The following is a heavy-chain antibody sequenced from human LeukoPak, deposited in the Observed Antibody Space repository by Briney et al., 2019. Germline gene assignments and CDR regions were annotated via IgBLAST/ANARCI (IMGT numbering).Heavy chain of an antibody. CDR2: MHYSGNS. CDR3: ARQYYSSGYYIFDY. V-gene: IGHV4-59*08. J-gene: IGHJ4*02. CDR1: GGSISDYY. Sequence: SQTLSLTCAVSGGSISDYYWGWIRQPPGKGLEWIGFMHYSGNSNYNPSLKGRVTISLDTSENQFSLKVSSVTAADTAVYYCARQYYSSGYYIFDYWGQGTLVTVSS. D-gene: IGHD6-19*01.